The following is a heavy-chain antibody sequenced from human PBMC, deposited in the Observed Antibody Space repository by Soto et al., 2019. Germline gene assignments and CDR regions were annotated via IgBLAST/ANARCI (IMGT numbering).Heavy chain of an antibody. D-gene: IGHD6-6*01. CDR1: GGSISSRSYY. Sequence: PSETLSLTCIVSGGSISSRSYYWGWIRQPPGKGLEWIGSIYYSGSTYYNPSLKSRVTISVDTSKNQFSLKLSSVTAADTAVFYCARHRARNWFDPWGQGTLVTVS. V-gene: IGHV4-39*01. CDR3: ARHRARNWFDP. CDR2: IYYSGST. J-gene: IGHJ5*02.